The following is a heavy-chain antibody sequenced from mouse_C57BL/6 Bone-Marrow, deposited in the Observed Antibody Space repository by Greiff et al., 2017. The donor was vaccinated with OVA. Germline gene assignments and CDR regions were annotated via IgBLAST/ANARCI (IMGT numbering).Heavy chain of an antibody. CDR3: ARIGSSGYDYAMDY. CDR2: IDPSDSET. D-gene: IGHD3-2*02. V-gene: IGHV1-52*01. CDR1: GYTFTSYW. J-gene: IGHJ4*01. Sequence: QVQLQQPGAELVRPGSSVKLSCKASGYTFTSYWMHWVKQRPIQGLEWIGNIDPSDSETHYNQKFKDKATLTVDKSSSTAYMQLSSLTSEDSAVYYCARIGSSGYDYAMDYWGQGTSVTVSS.